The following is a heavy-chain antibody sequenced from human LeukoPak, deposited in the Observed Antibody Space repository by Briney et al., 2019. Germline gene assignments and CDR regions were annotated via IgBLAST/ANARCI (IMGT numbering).Heavy chain of an antibody. D-gene: IGHD2/OR15-2a*01. CDR1: GFTFSSYA. CDR3: AKDGRIIVYYFDY. J-gene: IGHJ4*02. V-gene: IGHV3-23*01. Sequence: GGSRRLSCAASGFTFSSYAMSWVRQAPGKGLEWLSGISGSGTNTYYADSVKGRFTISRDNSKNTLYLQMNSLTTEDTAVYYCAKDGRIIVYYFDYWGQGTLVTASS. CDR2: ISGSGTNT.